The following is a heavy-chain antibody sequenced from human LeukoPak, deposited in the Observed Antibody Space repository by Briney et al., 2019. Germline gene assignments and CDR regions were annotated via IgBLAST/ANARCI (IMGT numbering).Heavy chain of an antibody. CDR2: IIPIFGTA. CDR1: GGTFSSYA. V-gene: IGHV1-69*05. CDR3: ARDLEYYGSGSYPFDY. J-gene: IGHJ4*02. Sequence: ASVKVSCKASGGTFSSYAISWVRQAPGQGLEWMGGIIPIFGTANYAQKFQGRVTITTDESTSTAYMELSSLRSEDTAVYHCARDLEYYGSGSYPFDYWGQGTLVTVSS. D-gene: IGHD3-10*01.